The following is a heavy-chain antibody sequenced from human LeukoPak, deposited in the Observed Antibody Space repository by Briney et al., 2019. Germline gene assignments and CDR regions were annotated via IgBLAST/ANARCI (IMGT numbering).Heavy chain of an antibody. J-gene: IGHJ3*02. CDR2: ISGSGGST. CDR3: AREETVAGIDAFDI. Sequence: GGSLRLSCAASGFTFSSYAMSWVRQAPGKGLEWVSAISGSGGSTSYAQKFQGRVTMTRDTSTSTVYMELSSLRSEDTAVYYCAREETVAGIDAFDIWGQGTMVTVSS. D-gene: IGHD6-19*01. V-gene: IGHV3-23*01. CDR1: GFTFSSYA.